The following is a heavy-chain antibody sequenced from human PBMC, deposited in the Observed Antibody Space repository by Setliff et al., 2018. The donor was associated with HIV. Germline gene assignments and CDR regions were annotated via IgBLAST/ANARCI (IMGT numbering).Heavy chain of an antibody. V-gene: IGHV1-69*05. CDR3: VRDGIIRTTRVFDY. J-gene: IGHJ4*02. CDR1: GGSFGTFD. Sequence: SVKVSCKASGGSFGTFDISWVRQAPGQGLEWVGEIIPLFGAPNYAQKFQGRVTLTTDESTSAAFMELRSLRSEDTAVYYCVRDGIIRTTRVFDYWGQGTLVTVSS. D-gene: IGHD3-16*02. CDR2: IIPLFGAP.